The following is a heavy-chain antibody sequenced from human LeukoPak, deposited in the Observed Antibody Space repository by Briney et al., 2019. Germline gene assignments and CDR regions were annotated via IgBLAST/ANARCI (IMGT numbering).Heavy chain of an antibody. Sequence: PSETLSLTCTVSGGSISSGGYYWSWIRQHPGRGLEWIGYIYYSGSTYYNPSLKSRVTISVDTSKNQFSLKLSSVTAADTAVYYCARAHVVYKQWPFDYWGQGTLVTVSS. CDR1: GGSISSGGYY. CDR3: ARAHVVYKQWPFDY. V-gene: IGHV4-31*03. J-gene: IGHJ4*02. CDR2: IYYSGST. D-gene: IGHD6-19*01.